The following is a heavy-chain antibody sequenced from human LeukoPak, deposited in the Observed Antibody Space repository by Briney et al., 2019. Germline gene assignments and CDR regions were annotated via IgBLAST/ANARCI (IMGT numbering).Heavy chain of an antibody. CDR3: ARDFQDGSGSYPDY. J-gene: IGHJ4*02. Sequence: PSETLSLTCTVSGGSINSRGYYWGWFRQPPGKGLEWIGSLYYSGNTYYTPSLKSRVTFSLDTSKNQFSLRLTSVTAADTAVYYCARDFQDGSGSYPDYWGQGTLVTVSS. D-gene: IGHD1-26*01. V-gene: IGHV4-39*07. CDR2: LYYSGNT. CDR1: GGSINSRGYY.